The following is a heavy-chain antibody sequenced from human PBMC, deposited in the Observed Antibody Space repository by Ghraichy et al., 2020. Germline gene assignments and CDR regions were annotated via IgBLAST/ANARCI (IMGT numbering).Heavy chain of an antibody. CDR2: IIPILGIA. CDR3: ARVPLSSGYDPGDSMDV. J-gene: IGHJ6*02. Sequence: SVKVSCKASGGTFSSYAISWVRQAPGQGLEWMGRIIPILGIANYAQKFQGRVTITADKSTSTAYMELSSLRSEDTAVYYCARVPLSSGYDPGDSMDVWGQGTTVTVSS. CDR1: GGTFSSYA. V-gene: IGHV1-69*04. D-gene: IGHD5-12*01.